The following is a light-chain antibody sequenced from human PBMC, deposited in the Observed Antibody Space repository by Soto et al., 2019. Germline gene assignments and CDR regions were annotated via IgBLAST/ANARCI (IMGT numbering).Light chain of an antibody. CDR2: NFT. CDR3: CLYTGSYNFAV. Sequence: QSALTQPTSVSGSPGQSITISCTGNGHDIGAYNYVSWYQHHPGKAPKFIIYNFTTRPPGIPNRFSGSKSGNTASLTISGLQADDEADYYCCLYTGSYNFAVFGGGTKLTVL. CDR1: GHDIGAYNY. V-gene: IGLV2-14*03. J-gene: IGLJ2*01.